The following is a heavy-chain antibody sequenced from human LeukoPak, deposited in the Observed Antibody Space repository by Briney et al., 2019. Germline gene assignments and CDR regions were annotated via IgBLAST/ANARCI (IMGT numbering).Heavy chain of an antibody. V-gene: IGHV3-23*01. J-gene: IGHJ4*02. CDR1: GFTFSSYA. CDR3: AKAPGYSSGWYGLDY. D-gene: IGHD6-19*01. CDR2: ISGSGGST. Sequence: PGGSLRLSCAASGFTFSSYAMSWVRQAPGKGLEWVSAISGSGGSTYYADSVKGRFTISRDNSKNTLYLQMNSLRAEDTAVYYCAKAPGYSSGWYGLDYWGQGTLVTVSS.